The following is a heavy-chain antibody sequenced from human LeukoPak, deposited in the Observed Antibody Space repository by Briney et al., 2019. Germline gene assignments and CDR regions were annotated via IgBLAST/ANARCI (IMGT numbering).Heavy chain of an antibody. Sequence: KASETLSLTCAVSGYSISSGYYWGWIRQPPGKGLEWIGSIYHSGSTYYNPSLKSRVTISVDTSKNQFSLKLSSVTAADTAVYYCARPLWSGYYDAFDIWGQGTMVTVSS. CDR3: ARPLWSGYYDAFDI. CDR2: IYHSGST. CDR1: GYSISSGYY. V-gene: IGHV4-38-2*01. D-gene: IGHD3-3*01. J-gene: IGHJ3*02.